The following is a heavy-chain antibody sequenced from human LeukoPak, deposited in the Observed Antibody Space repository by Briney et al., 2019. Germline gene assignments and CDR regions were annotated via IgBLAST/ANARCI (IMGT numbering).Heavy chain of an antibody. V-gene: IGHV3-21*01. CDR1: GSTFSSYS. J-gene: IGHJ3*02. CDR2: ISSSSSYI. Sequence: GGSLRLSCAVSGSTFSSYSMNWVRQAPGKGLEWVSSISSSSSYIYYADSVKGRFTISRDNAKNSLYLQMNSLRAEDTAVYYCARSVVLLWFGELGAFDIWGQGTMVTVSS. CDR3: ARSVVLLWFGELGAFDI. D-gene: IGHD3-10*01.